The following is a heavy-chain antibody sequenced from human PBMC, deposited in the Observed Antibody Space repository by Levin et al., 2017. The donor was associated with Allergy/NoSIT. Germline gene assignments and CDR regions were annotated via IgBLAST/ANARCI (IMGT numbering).Heavy chain of an antibody. CDR3: ARSPPVGGSFGDL. V-gene: IGHV3-74*01. CDR1: GFTFSRYW. J-gene: IGHJ2*01. CDR2: INSDGSIT. D-gene: IGHD1-26*01. Sequence: GESLKISCAASGFTFSRYWMHWVRQAPGKGLVWVSRINSDGSITTYADSVKGRCTISRDNAKDTLFLQMNSLRGEDTAVYYCARSPPVGGSFGDLWGRGTLVTVSS.